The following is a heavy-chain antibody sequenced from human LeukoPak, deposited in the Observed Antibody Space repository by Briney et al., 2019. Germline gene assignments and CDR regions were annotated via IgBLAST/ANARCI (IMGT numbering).Heavy chain of an antibody. J-gene: IGHJ4*02. CDR3: AREWGLESSGYYYAY. CDR1: GGTFRRFT. V-gene: IGHV1-69*01. D-gene: IGHD3-22*01. CDR2: LTPIFGTA. Sequence: SVKVSCKASGGTFRRFTISWVRQAPGQGFEWMGGLTPIFGTANFAQKFQGRVSITADESTSTAFMELSSLRSEDTAVYYCAREWGLESSGYYYAYWGQGTLVTVSS.